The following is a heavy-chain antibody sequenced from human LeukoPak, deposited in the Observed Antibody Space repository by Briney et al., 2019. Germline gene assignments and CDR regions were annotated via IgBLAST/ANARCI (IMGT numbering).Heavy chain of an antibody. V-gene: IGHV4-4*07. Sequence: SETLSLTCTASGGSISSYYWSWIRQPAGKGLEWLGRINTSGSTNYNPSLTSRVTMSVETSKNQFSLKLSSVTAADTAVYYCATSGYGSSWYNLEYFQLWGQGTLVTVSS. D-gene: IGHD6-13*01. CDR2: INTSGST. CDR1: GGSISSYY. J-gene: IGHJ1*01. CDR3: ATSGYGSSWYNLEYFQL.